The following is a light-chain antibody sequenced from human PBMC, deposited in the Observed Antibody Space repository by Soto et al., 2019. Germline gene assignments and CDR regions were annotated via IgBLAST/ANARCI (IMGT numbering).Light chain of an antibody. V-gene: IGKV3-20*01. CDR3: QQYGDLPWT. CDR1: QSVASRN. J-gene: IGKJ1*01. Sequence: EIVMTQSPATLSVSPGERATFSCRASQSVASRNLAWYQQKPGQAPRLLISGASNRATGIPDRFSGSGSGTDFTLTISRLEPEDFAVYFCQQYGDLPWTFGQGTKVDIK. CDR2: GAS.